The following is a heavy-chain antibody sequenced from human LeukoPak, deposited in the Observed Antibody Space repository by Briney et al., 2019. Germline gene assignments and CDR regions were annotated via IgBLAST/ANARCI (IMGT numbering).Heavy chain of an antibody. D-gene: IGHD3-22*01. CDR1: GGTFSSYA. Sequence: ASVKVSCKASGGTFSSYAISWVRQAPGQGLEWMGGIIPIFGTANYAQKFQGRVTITADESTSTAYMELSSLRSEDTAVYYCARVRYYDSSGYYLPYYYYGMDVWGQGTTVTVSS. V-gene: IGHV1-69*13. CDR2: IIPIFGTA. J-gene: IGHJ6*02. CDR3: ARVRYYDSSGYYLPYYYYGMDV.